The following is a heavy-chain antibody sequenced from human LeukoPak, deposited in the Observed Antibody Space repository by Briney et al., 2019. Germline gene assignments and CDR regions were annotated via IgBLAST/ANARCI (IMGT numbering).Heavy chain of an antibody. CDR2: IDYSGST. D-gene: IGHD2-21*02. CDR1: GGSISSYY. V-gene: IGHV4-59*01. Sequence: SETLSLTCTVSGGSISSYYWSWVRQPPGKGLEWIGYIDYSGSTNYNPSLKSRVTISVDTSKNQFSLKLSSVTAADTAVYYCARGTCGGDCYSGYYFDYWGQGTLVTVSS. J-gene: IGHJ4*02. CDR3: ARGTCGGDCYSGYYFDY.